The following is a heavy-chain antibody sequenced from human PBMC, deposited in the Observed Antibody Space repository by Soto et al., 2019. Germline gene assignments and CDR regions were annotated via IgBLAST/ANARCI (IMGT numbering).Heavy chain of an antibody. D-gene: IGHD6-13*01. J-gene: IGHJ6*02. V-gene: IGHV5-51*01. CDR2: IYPGDSDT. CDR1: GYSFTSYW. Sequence: PGESLKISCKGSGYSFTSYWIGWVRQMPGKGLEWMGIIYPGDSDTRYSPSFQGQVTISADKSISTAYLQWSSLKASDTAIYYCARTAAAGKYYYDVDVWGQGTTVTVSS. CDR3: ARTAAAGKYYYDVDV.